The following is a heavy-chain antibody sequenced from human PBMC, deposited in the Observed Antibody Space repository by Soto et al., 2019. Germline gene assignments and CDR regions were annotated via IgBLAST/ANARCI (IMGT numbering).Heavy chain of an antibody. CDR3: ARIRGYYGSGSYYTRYYYYGMDV. D-gene: IGHD3-10*01. J-gene: IGHJ6*02. V-gene: IGHV4-34*01. CDR1: GGSFSGYY. Sequence: SETLSLTCAVYGGSFSGYYWSWIRQPPGKGLEWIGEINHSGSTNYNPSLKSRVTISVDTSKNQFSLKLSSVTAADTAVYYCARIRGYYGSGSYYTRYYYYGMDVWGQGTTVTVSS. CDR2: INHSGST.